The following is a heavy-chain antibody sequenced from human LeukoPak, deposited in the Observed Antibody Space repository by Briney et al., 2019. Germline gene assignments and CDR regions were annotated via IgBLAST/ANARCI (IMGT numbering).Heavy chain of an antibody. V-gene: IGHV4-4*09. CDR2: IYTSGST. J-gene: IGHJ5*02. CDR3: ARGGALDYDILTGYYTGWFDP. D-gene: IGHD3-9*01. Sequence: SETLSLTCTVSGGSISSSYWSWIRQPPGKGLEWIGYIYTSGSTNYHPSLKNRVTISVDTSKNQFSLKLSCVIGEDTAVYYCARGGALDYDILTGYYTGWFDPWGQGTLVTVSS. CDR1: GGSISSSY.